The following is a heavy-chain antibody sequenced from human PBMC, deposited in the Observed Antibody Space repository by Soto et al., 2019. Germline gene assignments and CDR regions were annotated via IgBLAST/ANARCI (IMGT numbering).Heavy chain of an antibody. CDR2: ISAYNGNT. CDR3: AKDLRPDGVWDFDY. D-gene: IGHD4-17*01. Sequence: APVKVCWKASGYTFTSYGISWVRQDPGQGLEWMGWISAYNGNTNYAQKLQGRVTMTTDTSTSTAYMELRSLRAEDTAVYYCAKDLRPDGVWDFDYWGQGTLVTVSS. J-gene: IGHJ4*02. CDR1: GYTFTSYG. V-gene: IGHV1-18*01.